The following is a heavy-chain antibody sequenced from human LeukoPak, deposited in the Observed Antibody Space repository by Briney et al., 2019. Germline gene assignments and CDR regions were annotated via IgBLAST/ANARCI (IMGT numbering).Heavy chain of an antibody. V-gene: IGHV3-21*01. D-gene: IGHD5-24*01. CDR2: ISSSSSYI. CDR3: AGDNPPTNSFDY. J-gene: IGHJ4*02. Sequence: GGSLRLSCAASGFTFSSYSMNWVRQAPGKGLEWVSSISSSSSYIYYADSVKGRFTISRDNAKNSLYLQMNSLRAEDTAVYYCAGDNPPTNSFDYWGQGTLVTVSS. CDR1: GFTFSSYS.